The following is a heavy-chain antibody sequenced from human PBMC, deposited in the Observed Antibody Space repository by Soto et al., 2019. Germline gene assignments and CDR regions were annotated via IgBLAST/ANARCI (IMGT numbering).Heavy chain of an antibody. J-gene: IGHJ6*02. CDR2: IYSDNNT. CDR1: GFTVSSDS. V-gene: IGHV3-53*02. CDR3: ARHYSAMGV. Sequence: EVQLVETGGDLIQPGGSLRLSCAASGFTVSSDSMTWVRQAPGKGLEWISIIYSDNNTDYADSVKRRFSISRDTSKNMLYLQMNSLRAEATAEYYCARHYSAMGVWGQGTTVTVSS.